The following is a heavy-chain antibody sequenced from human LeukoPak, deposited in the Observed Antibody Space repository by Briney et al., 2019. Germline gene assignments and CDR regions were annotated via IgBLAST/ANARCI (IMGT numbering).Heavy chain of an antibody. CDR2: ISYDGSNK. D-gene: IGHD3-10*01. CDR1: GLTFSSYA. V-gene: IGHV3-30*14. Sequence: PGGSLRLSCAASGLTFSSYAMHWVRQAPGKGLEWVAVISYDGSNKYYADSVKGRFTISRDNSKNTLFLQMDNLRADDTATYYCARSGPSVLWSKSFDYWGQGALVTVSS. J-gene: IGHJ4*02. CDR3: ARSGPSVLWSKSFDY.